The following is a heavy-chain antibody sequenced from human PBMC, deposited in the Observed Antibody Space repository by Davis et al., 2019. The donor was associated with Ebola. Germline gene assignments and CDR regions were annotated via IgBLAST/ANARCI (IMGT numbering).Heavy chain of an antibody. CDR2: IYSGGST. V-gene: IGHV3-66*01. CDR1: GFTVSSNY. Sequence: GESLKIHCAASGFTVSSNYMSWVRQAPGKGLEWVSDIYSGGSTYYADSVKGRFTISRDNSKNTLYLQMNSLRAEDTAVYYCATSGYSYGTLGMDVWGQGTTVTVSS. D-gene: IGHD5-18*01. CDR3: ATSGYSYGTLGMDV. J-gene: IGHJ6*02.